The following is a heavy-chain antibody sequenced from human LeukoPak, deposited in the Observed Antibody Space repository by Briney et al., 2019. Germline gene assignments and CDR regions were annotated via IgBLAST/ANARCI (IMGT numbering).Heavy chain of an antibody. CDR3: ARGSRPPIAVAGTGWFDP. V-gene: IGHV3-11*01. CDR1: GFTFSDYY. Sequence: GGSLRLSCAASGFTFSDYYMSWIRQAPGKGLEWVSYISSSGSTIYYADSVKGRFTISRDNAKNSLYLQMNSLGAEDTAVYYCARGSRPPIAVAGTGWFDPWGQGTLVTVSS. CDR2: ISSSGSTI. J-gene: IGHJ5*02. D-gene: IGHD6-19*01.